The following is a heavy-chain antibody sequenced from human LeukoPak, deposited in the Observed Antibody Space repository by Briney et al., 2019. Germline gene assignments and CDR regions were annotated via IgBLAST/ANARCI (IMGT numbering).Heavy chain of an antibody. J-gene: IGHJ6*03. CDR3: ARGIADSSYDYYYYYLDV. Sequence: PSETLSLTCAVYGGSFSRYYWSWIRQPPGKGLEWIGHINHSGSTNYNPPLKSRVTISVEAYKNQLSLKLRSVTGADTAVYYCARGIADSSYDYYYYYLDVWGKGTTVTVSS. V-gene: IGHV4-34*01. CDR1: GGSFSRYY. D-gene: IGHD2-15*01. CDR2: INHSGST.